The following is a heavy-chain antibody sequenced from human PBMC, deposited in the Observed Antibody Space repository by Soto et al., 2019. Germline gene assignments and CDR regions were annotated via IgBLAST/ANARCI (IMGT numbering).Heavy chain of an antibody. Sequence: SETLSLTCSVSGADINTYSWTWIRQPAGKGLEWIGRIYTSASINHNPSLKGRVTLSVDTSTNQVSLRLASVTAADTAIYYCARDREAGYNFYYGMDVWGQGTTVTVSS. V-gene: IGHV4-4*07. CDR2: IYTSASI. CDR1: GADINTYS. CDR3: ARDREAGYNFYYGMDV. J-gene: IGHJ6*02. D-gene: IGHD6-19*01.